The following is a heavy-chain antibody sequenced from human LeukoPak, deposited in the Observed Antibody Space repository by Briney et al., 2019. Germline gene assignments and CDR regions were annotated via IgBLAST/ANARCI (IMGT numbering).Heavy chain of an antibody. Sequence: ASVKASCKASGGTFTSYAISWVRQAPGQGLEWMGRIIPIFDTANYAQKFQGRVTITTDESTSTAYMELSSLRSEDTAVYYCARVSDDSSGYYSGCFDYWGQGTLVTVSS. V-gene: IGHV1-69*05. CDR1: GGTFTSYA. J-gene: IGHJ4*02. CDR3: ARVSDDSSGYYSGCFDY. CDR2: IIPIFDTA. D-gene: IGHD3-22*01.